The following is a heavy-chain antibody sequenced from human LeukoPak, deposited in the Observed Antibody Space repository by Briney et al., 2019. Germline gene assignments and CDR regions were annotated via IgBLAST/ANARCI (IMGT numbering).Heavy chain of an antibody. CDR1: GYSFTGYY. V-gene: IGHV1-2*02. CDR2: INPNSGGT. Sequence: ASVKVSCKASGYSFTGYYMHWVRQAPGQGLEWMGWINPNSGGTNYAQKFQGRVTMTRDTSISTAYMELSRLRSDDTALYYCARDRSCIADYWGQGTLVTVSS. J-gene: IGHJ4*02. CDR3: ARDRSCIADY. D-gene: IGHD6-13*01.